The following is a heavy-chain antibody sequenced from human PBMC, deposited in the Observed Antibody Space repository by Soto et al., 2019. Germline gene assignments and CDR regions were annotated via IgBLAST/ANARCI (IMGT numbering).Heavy chain of an antibody. CDR2: INPDKDDR. D-gene: IGHD3-10*02. V-gene: IGHV1-18*04. J-gene: IGHJ6*02. Sequence: QVQLVQSGAEVKKPGASVKVSCKASGYKFINYFISWVRQAPGQGLEWMGWINPDKDDRKYAEKFQGRVTMTTDTFTSTAYMELGNLRFDDTAVYYCAIELGPTDSVRLDVWGQGTTVTISS. CDR1: GYKFINYF. CDR3: AIELGPTDSVRLDV.